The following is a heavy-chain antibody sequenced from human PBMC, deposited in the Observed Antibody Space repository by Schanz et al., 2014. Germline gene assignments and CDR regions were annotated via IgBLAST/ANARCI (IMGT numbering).Heavy chain of an antibody. CDR1: GGDIGNYY. V-gene: IGHV4-59*08. CDR3: AKFLYDDPS. D-gene: IGHD3-3*01. Sequence: QVQLQESGPGLVKPSETLSLTCSVSGGDIGNYYWSWIRQPPGKGLEWIGYIHQSGGTNYNPSLKIRVPILVATSKNQFSRRLTSLTAADTAVYYCAKFLYDDPSWGQGTLVTVSS. J-gene: IGHJ5*02. CDR2: IHQSGGT.